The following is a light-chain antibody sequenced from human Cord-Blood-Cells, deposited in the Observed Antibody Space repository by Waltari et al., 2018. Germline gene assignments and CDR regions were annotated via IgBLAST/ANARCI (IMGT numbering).Light chain of an antibody. Sequence: SYELTQPPSVSGSPGQPARITRSGDALPQQYADWYQQKPGQAPGLVICKGSERPSGIPERFSGSSSGTTVTLTISGVQAEDEADYYCQSADSSGTYYVFGTGTKVTVL. V-gene: IGLV3-25*03. CDR1: ALPQQY. CDR3: QSADSSGTYYV. J-gene: IGLJ1*01. CDR2: KGS.